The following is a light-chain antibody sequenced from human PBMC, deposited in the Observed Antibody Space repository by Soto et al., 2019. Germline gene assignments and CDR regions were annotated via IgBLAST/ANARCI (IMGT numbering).Light chain of an antibody. CDR3: CSYVGSYTYV. J-gene: IGLJ1*01. Sequence: QSALTQPRSVSGSPGQSVTISCTGTSSDVGGHNFVSWYQQPPGKAPQLMIYDVTKRPSGVPDRFSGSKSGNTASLTISGLQAEDEADYYCCSYVGSYTYVFGTGTKLTVL. CDR1: SSDVGGHNF. CDR2: DVT. V-gene: IGLV2-11*01.